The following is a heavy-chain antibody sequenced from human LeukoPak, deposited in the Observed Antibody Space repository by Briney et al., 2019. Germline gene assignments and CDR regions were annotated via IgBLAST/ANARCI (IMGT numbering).Heavy chain of an antibody. J-gene: IGHJ4*02. D-gene: IGHD6-6*01. V-gene: IGHV1-2*02. CDR2: INPNSGGT. CDR3: ASRIAADPYYFDY. CDR1: GYTFTGYY. Sequence: GASVKVSCQASGYTFTGYYMHWVRQAPGQGLEWMGWINPNSGGTNYAQKFQGRVTMTRDTSISTAYMDLSRLRSEDTAVYYCASRIAADPYYFDYWGQGTLVTVSS.